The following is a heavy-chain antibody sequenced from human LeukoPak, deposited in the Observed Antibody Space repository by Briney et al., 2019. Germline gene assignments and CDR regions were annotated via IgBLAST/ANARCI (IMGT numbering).Heavy chain of an antibody. CDR2: IYSSGST. CDR3: ARHRSCSSISCYAGAMTY. J-gene: IGHJ4*02. V-gene: IGHV4-4*07. D-gene: IGHD2-2*01. Sequence: SETLSLTCTVSSGSIFSYYWSWIRQPAGKGLEWIGRIYSSGSTYYNPSLKSRVTISVDTSKNRFSLKLSSVTAADTAVYYCARHRSCSSISCYAGAMTYWGQGTLVTVSS. CDR1: SGSIFSYY.